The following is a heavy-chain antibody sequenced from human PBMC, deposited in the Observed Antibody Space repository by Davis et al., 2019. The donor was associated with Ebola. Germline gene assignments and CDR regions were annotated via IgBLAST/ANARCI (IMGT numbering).Heavy chain of an antibody. CDR2: ISAYNGNT. V-gene: IGHV1-18*04. CDR3: ARTPYGDFVDY. Sequence: ASVKVSCKASGYTFTSYGISWVRQAPGQGLEWMGWISAYNGNTNYAQKLQGRVTMTTDTSISTAYMELSRLRSDDTAVYYCARTPYGDFVDYWGQGTLVTVSS. D-gene: IGHD4-17*01. J-gene: IGHJ4*02. CDR1: GYTFTSYG.